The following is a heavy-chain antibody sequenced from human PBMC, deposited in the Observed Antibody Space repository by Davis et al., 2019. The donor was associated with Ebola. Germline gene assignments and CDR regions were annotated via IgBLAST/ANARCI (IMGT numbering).Heavy chain of an antibody. CDR1: GAFVSSGGYS. V-gene: IGHV4-30-4*07. CDR3: ARGDSYYDPSGYYAGPEAPDH. D-gene: IGHD3-22*01. Sequence: SETLSLTCAVSGAFVSSGGYSWIWIRQPPGHGLEWIGNYYYTGSTYSSPSLRSRVTISVDTSKNLFSLKLTSVTAAETAVYYCARGDSYYDPSGYYAGPEAPDHWGQGTLVSVSS. J-gene: IGHJ4*02. CDR2: YYYTGST.